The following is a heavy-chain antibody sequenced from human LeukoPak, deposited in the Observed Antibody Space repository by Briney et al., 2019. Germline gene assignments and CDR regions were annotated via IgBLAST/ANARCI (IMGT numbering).Heavy chain of an antibody. D-gene: IGHD2-15*01. CDR3: ARARRYCSGGSCYLFDY. CDR2: INHSGST. V-gene: IGHV4-34*01. CDR1: GGSFSGYY. Sequence: SETLSLTCAVYGGSFSGYYWSWIRQPPGKGLEWIGEINHSGSTNYNPSLKSRVTISVDTSKNQFSLKLSSVTAADTAVYYCARARRYCSGGSCYLFDYWGQGTLVTVSS. J-gene: IGHJ4*02.